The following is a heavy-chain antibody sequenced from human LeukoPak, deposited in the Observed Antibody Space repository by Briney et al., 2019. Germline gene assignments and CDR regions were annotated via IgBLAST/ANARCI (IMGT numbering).Heavy chain of an antibody. Sequence: SVKVSCKASGCTFSRLAISWVRRSPGLGLEWMGRIVPSCGTTNYAQNSQGRFTIAADKSTSTAYMELSSLKSEDTAIYFCVIPTSYLAGTGFPLDLWGQGTLVTVSS. D-gene: IGHD6-19*01. V-gene: IGHV1-69*06. J-gene: IGHJ4*02. CDR1: GCTFSRLA. CDR2: IVPSCGTT. CDR3: VIPTSYLAGTGFPLDL.